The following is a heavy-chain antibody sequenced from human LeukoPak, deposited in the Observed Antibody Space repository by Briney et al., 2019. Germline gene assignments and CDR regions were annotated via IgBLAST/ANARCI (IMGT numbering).Heavy chain of an antibody. CDR3: ARAAYCGGDCYDNWFDP. V-gene: IGHV1-18*01. Sequence: ASVKVSCKASGYTFSSHGITWVRQAPGQGPEWMGWMSTYNGDTNYARKLQGRVTMTADTSTNTAYMELRSLRSDDTAVYYCARAAYCGGDCYDNWFDPWGQGTLVTVSS. CDR2: MSTYNGDT. CDR1: GYTFSSHG. J-gene: IGHJ5*02. D-gene: IGHD2-21*02.